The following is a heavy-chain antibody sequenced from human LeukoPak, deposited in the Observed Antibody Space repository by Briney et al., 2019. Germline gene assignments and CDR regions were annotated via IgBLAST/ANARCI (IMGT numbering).Heavy chain of an antibody. CDR1: GYTFTSYD. Sequence: ASVTVSCKASGYTFTSYDINWVRQAAGQGLEWMGWMNPNSGNTGYAQKFQGRVTMTRNTSISTAYMELSSLRSEDTAVYYCARGRGDSSGYYWFDPWGQGTLVTVSS. CDR3: ARGRGDSSGYYWFDP. CDR2: MNPNSGNT. D-gene: IGHD3-22*01. J-gene: IGHJ5*02. V-gene: IGHV1-8*01.